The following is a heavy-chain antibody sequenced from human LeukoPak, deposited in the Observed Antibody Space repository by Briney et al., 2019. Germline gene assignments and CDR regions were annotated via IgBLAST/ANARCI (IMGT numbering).Heavy chain of an antibody. CDR1: GFTFSSYS. Sequence: PGGSLRLSGAASGFTFSSYSMNWVRQAPGKGLEWVSSISSSSSYIYYADSVKGRFTISRDNAKNSLYLQMNSLRAEDTAVYYCARSTTDFWSGDFDPWGQGTLVTVSS. J-gene: IGHJ5*02. CDR2: ISSSSSYI. CDR3: ARSTTDFWSGDFDP. D-gene: IGHD3-3*01. V-gene: IGHV3-21*01.